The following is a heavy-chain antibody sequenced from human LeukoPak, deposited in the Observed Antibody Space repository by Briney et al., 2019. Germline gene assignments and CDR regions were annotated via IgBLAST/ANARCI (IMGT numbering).Heavy chain of an antibody. CDR3: ARASYCSDGSCYSDY. V-gene: IGHV1-18*04. CDR1: GYTFTGYY. J-gene: IGHJ4*02. Sequence: ASVKVSCKASGYTFTGYYMHWVRQAPGQGLEWMGWISAYNGNTIYAQKVKGRVTMTTDTSTSTAYMELRSLKSDDTAVYYCARASYCSDGSCYSDYWGQGTLVTVSS. D-gene: IGHD2-15*01. CDR2: ISAYNGNT.